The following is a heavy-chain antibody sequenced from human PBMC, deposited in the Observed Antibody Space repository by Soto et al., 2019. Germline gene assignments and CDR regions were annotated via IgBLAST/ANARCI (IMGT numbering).Heavy chain of an antibody. V-gene: IGHV1-8*01. J-gene: IGHJ4*02. CDR2: MNPNSGNT. CDR1: GYTFTSYD. D-gene: IGHD3-9*01. CDR3: VIVLEYYDILTGYFPYDY. Sequence: ASVKVSCKASGYTFTSYDINWVRQATGQGIENLGWMNPNSGNTGYVKKFQGRVTMTRDTYMSTVYMELSSLRSEDTAVFYFVIVLEYYDILTGYFPYDYWGQGTLVTVSS.